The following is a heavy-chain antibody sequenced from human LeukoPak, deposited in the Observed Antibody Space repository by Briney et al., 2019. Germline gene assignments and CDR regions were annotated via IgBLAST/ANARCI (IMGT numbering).Heavy chain of an antibody. Sequence: GGSLRLSCSASGLTVSGTHMSWVRQAPGKGREWVSAMYTGGTTYYADSVTGRFTVSRDTSRNTLFLHMNSRRAEDTAVYYCAKDEATSGGGLASWGQGTLVIVSS. V-gene: IGHV3-53*01. CDR2: MYTGGTT. CDR3: AKDEATSGGGLAS. CDR1: GLTVSGTH. J-gene: IGHJ5*01. D-gene: IGHD3-16*01.